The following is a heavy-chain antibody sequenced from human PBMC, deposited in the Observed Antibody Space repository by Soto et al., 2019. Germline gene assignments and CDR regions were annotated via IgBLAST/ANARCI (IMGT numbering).Heavy chain of an antibody. D-gene: IGHD4-17*01. J-gene: IGHJ4*02. Sequence: SETLSLTCAVYGGSFSGYYWSWIRQPPGKGLEWIGEINHSGSTNYNPSLKSRVTISVDTSKNQFSLKLSSVTAADTAVYYCARGDYGDFDYWGQGTLVTVSS. CDR1: GGSFSGYY. V-gene: IGHV4-34*01. CDR2: INHSGST. CDR3: ARGDYGDFDY.